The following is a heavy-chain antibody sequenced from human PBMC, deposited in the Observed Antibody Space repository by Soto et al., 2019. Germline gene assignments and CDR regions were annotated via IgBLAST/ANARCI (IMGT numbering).Heavy chain of an antibody. D-gene: IGHD3-10*01. CDR3: TTGRDYYGSGSYLGYYYYYGMDV. V-gene: IGHV3-15*07. Sequence: GGSLRLSCAASGFTFSNAWMNWVRQAPGKGLEWVGRIKSKTDGGTTDYAAPVKGRFTISRDDSKNTLYLQMNSLKTEDTAVYYCTTGRDYYGSGSYLGYYYYYGMDVWGQGTTVTVSS. CDR1: GFTFSNAW. J-gene: IGHJ6*02. CDR2: IKSKTDGGTT.